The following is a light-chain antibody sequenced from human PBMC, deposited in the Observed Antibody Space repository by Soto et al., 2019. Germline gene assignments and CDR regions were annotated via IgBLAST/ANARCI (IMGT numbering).Light chain of an antibody. CDR2: DVS. V-gene: IGLV2-14*01. CDR3: SSYTSSSTRV. Sequence: QSALTQPASVSGSPGQSITISRTGTSSDVGGYNYVSWYQQHPGKAPKLMIYDVSNRPSGVSNRFSGSKSGNTASLTISGLQAEDEADYYSSSYTSSSTRVFGGGTKLTVL. CDR1: SSDVGGYNY. J-gene: IGLJ2*01.